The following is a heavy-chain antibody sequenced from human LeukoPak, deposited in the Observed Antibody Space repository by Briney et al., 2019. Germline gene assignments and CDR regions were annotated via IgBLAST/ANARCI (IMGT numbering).Heavy chain of an antibody. CDR3: VKVAKYYYGSETYYFFEH. J-gene: IGHJ4*02. V-gene: IGHV3-48*04. CDR1: GFSLSSYS. Sequence: GGSLKLSCASSGFSLSSYSMNSARQSTAKGLEMDSCFSRSHSTISYADAVNGRDTISRDNANISLYLQMNSLRLEDTAIYYCVKVAKYYYGSETYYFFEHWGQGTLVTASS. CDR2: FSRSHSTI. D-gene: IGHD3-10*01.